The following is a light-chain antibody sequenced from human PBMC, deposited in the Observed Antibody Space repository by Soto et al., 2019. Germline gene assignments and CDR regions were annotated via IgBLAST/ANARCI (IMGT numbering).Light chain of an antibody. Sequence: EIVLTQSPATLSLSPGERATLSCRASHSVNNYLAWYQQKPGQAPRLLIYDASNRATAIPARFSGGGSGTDFTLTISSLEPEDFAVYYCQQRRDWPLTFGGGTKVDI. CDR3: QQRRDWPLT. CDR1: HSVNNY. V-gene: IGKV3-11*01. J-gene: IGKJ4*01. CDR2: DAS.